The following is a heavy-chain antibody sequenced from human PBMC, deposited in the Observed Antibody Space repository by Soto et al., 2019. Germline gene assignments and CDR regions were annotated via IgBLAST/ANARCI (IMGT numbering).Heavy chain of an antibody. V-gene: IGHV4-61*08. Sequence: PSDTLSLTCTVSGASVRSGGYYWSWIRQPPGKGLEWIGYIHDSGSTHYNPSLKSRITISVDTSKNQFSLKLNSVISADTAVYYCARDHGHHDTSGYYQAPFDYWGLG. CDR2: IHDSGST. CDR3: ARDHGHHDTSGYYQAPFDY. J-gene: IGHJ4*02. D-gene: IGHD3-3*01. CDR1: GASVRSGGYY.